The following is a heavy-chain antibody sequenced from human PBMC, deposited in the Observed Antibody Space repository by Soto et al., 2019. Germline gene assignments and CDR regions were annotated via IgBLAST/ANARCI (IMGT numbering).Heavy chain of an antibody. CDR3: ARERITMIRGTYYYYFGVDV. Sequence: QVQLQESGPGLVKPSETLSLTCTVSGGSVSTGSYYWSWIRQPPGKGLEWIGYVHDSGSTNYNPSLKSRVTTSLDTSKKRFSLNLYSVTAADTAVYYCARERITMIRGTYYYYFGVDVWGQGTTVTVSS. V-gene: IGHV4-61*01. CDR1: GGSVSTGSYY. J-gene: IGHJ6*02. CDR2: VHDSGST. D-gene: IGHD3-10*01.